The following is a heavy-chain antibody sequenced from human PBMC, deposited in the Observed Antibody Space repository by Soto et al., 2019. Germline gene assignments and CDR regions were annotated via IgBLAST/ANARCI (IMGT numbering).Heavy chain of an antibody. J-gene: IGHJ4*02. V-gene: IGHV3-30-3*01. Sequence: WGSLRLSCAASGFTFSSYAMHWVRQAPGKGLEWVAVISYDGSNKYYADSVKGRFTISRDNSKNTLYLQMNSLRAEDTAVYYCARTESRPQEEAMVRGVIIMGAWDYWGQGTLVNVSS. D-gene: IGHD3-10*01. CDR1: GFTFSSYA. CDR2: ISYDGSNK. CDR3: ARTESRPQEEAMVRGVIIMGAWDY.